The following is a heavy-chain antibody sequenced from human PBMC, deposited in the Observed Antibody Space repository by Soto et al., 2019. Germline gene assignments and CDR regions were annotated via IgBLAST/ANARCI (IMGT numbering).Heavy chain of an antibody. D-gene: IGHD1-1*01. CDR1: GASFSGYY. CDR2: INQSGST. V-gene: IGHV4-34*02. J-gene: IGHJ4*02. CDR3: ARRFSGTGRYFDY. Sequence: QVQLQQWGAGLLKPSETLSLSCAVYGASFSGYYWNWIRQPPGKGLEWIGEINQSGSTNYIPSLKTRVTISVDTSKKKFSLRVSSVTAADTAVYYCARRFSGTGRYFDYWGQGALVTVSS.